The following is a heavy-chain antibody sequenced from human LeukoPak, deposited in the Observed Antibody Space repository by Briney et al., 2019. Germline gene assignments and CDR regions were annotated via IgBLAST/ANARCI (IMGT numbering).Heavy chain of an antibody. Sequence: GGSESLLCAASGFTVRYTNVSWVRQAPGKGLEWVSVIYSGGCTDYTDSVKDRFTTSRDNSKNMLYLQMNSLRAEDTAVYYCAKGYRGSRKSHFDSWGHGTLFTVSS. J-gene: IGHJ4*01. CDR2: IYSGGCT. D-gene: IGHD1-26*01. V-gene: IGHV3-66*01. CDR1: GFTVRYTN. CDR3: AKGYRGSRKSHFDS.